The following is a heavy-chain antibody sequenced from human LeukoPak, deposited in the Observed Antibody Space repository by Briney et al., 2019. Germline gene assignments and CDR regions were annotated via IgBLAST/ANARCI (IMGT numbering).Heavy chain of an antibody. J-gene: IGHJ3*02. V-gene: IGHV4-59*01. D-gene: IGHD6-13*01. Sequence: PSETLSLTCTVSGGSISSYYWSWIRQPPGKGLEWIGYIYYSGSTNYNPSLKSRVTISVDTSKNQFSLKLSSVTAADTAVYYCARSPGSSWYSSGAFDIWGQGTMVTVSS. CDR3: ARSPGSSWYSSGAFDI. CDR2: IYYSGST. CDR1: GGSISSYY.